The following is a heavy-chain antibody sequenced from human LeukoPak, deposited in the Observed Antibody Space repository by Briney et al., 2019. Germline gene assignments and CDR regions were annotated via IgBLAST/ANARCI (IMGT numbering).Heavy chain of an antibody. CDR2: INHSGST. J-gene: IGHJ4*02. CDR1: GGSFSGYY. CDR3: ARGTVTYYFDY. Sequence: SETLSLTCAVYGGSFSGYYWSWIRQPPGKGLEWIGEINHSGSTNYNPSLKSRVTISVDTSKNQFSLKLSSVTAADTAVYYCARGTVTYYFDYWGQGTLVTVSS. D-gene: IGHD4-17*01. V-gene: IGHV4-34*01.